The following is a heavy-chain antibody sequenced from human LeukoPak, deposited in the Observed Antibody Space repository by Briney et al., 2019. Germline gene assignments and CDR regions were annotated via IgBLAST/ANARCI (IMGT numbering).Heavy chain of an antibody. D-gene: IGHD1-26*01. CDR3: ARDEWVTGSHGD. Sequence: GGSLRLSCAASGFTFSSYGMHWVRQAPGKGLEWVAFIRYDGSNKYYADSVKGRFTISRDNSKNTLYLQMNSLRAEDTAVYYCARDEWVTGSHGDWGQGTLVTVSS. CDR2: IRYDGSNK. CDR1: GFTFSSYG. V-gene: IGHV3-30*02. J-gene: IGHJ4*02.